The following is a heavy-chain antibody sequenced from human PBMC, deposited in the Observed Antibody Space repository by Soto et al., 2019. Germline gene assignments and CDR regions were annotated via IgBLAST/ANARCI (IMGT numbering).Heavy chain of an antibody. V-gene: IGHV3-30*18. CDR2: ISYDGSNK. Sequence: QVQLVESGGGVVQPGRSLRLSCAASGFTFSSYGTHWVRQAPGKGLEWVAVISYDGSNKYYADSVKGRFTISRDNSKNTLYLQMNSLRAEETAVYYCAKDRRYSGYYFDYWGQGTLVTVSS. D-gene: IGHD1-26*01. CDR1: GFTFSSYG. CDR3: AKDRRYSGYYFDY. J-gene: IGHJ4*02.